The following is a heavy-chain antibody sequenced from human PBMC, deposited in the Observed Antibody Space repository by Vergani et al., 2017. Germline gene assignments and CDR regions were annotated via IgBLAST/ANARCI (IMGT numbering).Heavy chain of an antibody. CDR2: ISGSGGST. Sequence: EVQLLESGGGLVQPGGSLRLSCAASGFTFSSYAMSWVRQAPGKGLEWVSAISGSGGSTYYADSVKGRFTISRDNSKNTLYLQMNSLRAEDTAVYYCARDLGVRGVIKVLYYYYGMDVWGQGTTVTVSS. D-gene: IGHD3-10*01. CDR1: GFTFSSYA. J-gene: IGHJ6*02. CDR3: ARDLGVRGVIKVLYYYYGMDV. V-gene: IGHV3-23*01.